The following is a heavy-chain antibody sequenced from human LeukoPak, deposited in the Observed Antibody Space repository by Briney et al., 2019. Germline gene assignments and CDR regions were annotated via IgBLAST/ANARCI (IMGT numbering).Heavy chain of an antibody. Sequence: SETLSLTCAVYGGSFSGYYWSWIRQPPGKGLEWIGEINHSGSTNYNPSLKSRVTISVDTSKNQFSLKPSSVTAADTAAYYCARIAAVTTGNYYYYYMDVWGKGTTVTVSS. CDR3: ARIAAVTTGNYYYYYMDV. D-gene: IGHD4-17*01. CDR1: GGSFSGYY. CDR2: INHSGST. J-gene: IGHJ6*03. V-gene: IGHV4-34*01.